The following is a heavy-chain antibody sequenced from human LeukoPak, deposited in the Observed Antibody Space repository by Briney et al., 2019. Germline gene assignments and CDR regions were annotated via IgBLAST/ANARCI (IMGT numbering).Heavy chain of an antibody. CDR2: IWYGGSNK. J-gene: IGHJ4*02. CDR1: GFTFSSYG. V-gene: IGHV3-33*08. Sequence: PGGSLRLSCAASGFTFSSYGMHWVRQAPGKGLEWVAVIWYGGSNKYYADSVKGRFTISRDNSKNTLYLQMNSLRAEDTAVYYCANIWAAMGNFDYWGQGTLVTVSS. D-gene: IGHD5-18*01. CDR3: ANIWAAMGNFDY.